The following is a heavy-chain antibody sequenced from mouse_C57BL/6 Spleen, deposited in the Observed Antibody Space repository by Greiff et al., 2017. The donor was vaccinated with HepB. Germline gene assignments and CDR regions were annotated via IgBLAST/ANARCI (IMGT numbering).Heavy chain of an antibody. V-gene: IGHV5-17*01. CDR2: ISSGSRTI. J-gene: IGHJ1*03. Sequence: EVQLVESGGGLVKPGGSLKLSCAASGFTFSDYGMHWVRQAPEKGLEWVAYISSGSRTIYYADTVKGRFTISRDNAKNTLFLQMTSLRSEDTAMYYCARGGYYGYFDVWGTGTTVTVSA. CDR3: ARGGYYGYFDV. CDR1: GFTFSDYG.